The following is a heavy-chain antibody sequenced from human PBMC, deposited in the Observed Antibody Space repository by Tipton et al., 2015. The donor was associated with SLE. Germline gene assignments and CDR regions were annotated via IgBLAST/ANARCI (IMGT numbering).Heavy chain of an antibody. V-gene: IGHV3-53*05. Sequence: SLRLSCEVSGFTVSDRHMNWFRQAPGKGLEWVSILYSGGSTYYTDSVKGRFTISRDNSKNTLFLQMNNLRPEDTAVYYCARSSSGWFYDAFDIWGQGTMVTVSS. J-gene: IGHJ3*02. CDR1: GFTVSDRH. D-gene: IGHD6-19*01. CDR2: LYSGGST. CDR3: ARSSSGWFYDAFDI.